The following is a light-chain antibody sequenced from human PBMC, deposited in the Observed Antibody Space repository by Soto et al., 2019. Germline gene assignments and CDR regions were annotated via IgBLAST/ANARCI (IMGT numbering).Light chain of an antibody. CDR2: GVS. CDR3: SSYTTTSTVV. J-gene: IGLJ3*02. Sequence: QSVLTQPASVSGSPGQSITISCTGTSSDVGAYNYVSWYQQHPGTAPRLMIYGVSNRPSGVSNRFSGSKSGNTASLTISGLQVEDESDYYCSSYTTTSTVVFGGGTKLTVL. V-gene: IGLV2-14*01. CDR1: SSDVGAYNY.